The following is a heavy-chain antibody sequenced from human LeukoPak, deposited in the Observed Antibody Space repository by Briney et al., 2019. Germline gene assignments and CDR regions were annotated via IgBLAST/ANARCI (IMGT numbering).Heavy chain of an antibody. J-gene: IGHJ4*02. CDR1: GGSISSYY. V-gene: IGHV4-4*07. CDR2: IYTSGST. D-gene: IGHD3-22*01. CDR3: ARDLYYYDSSGYPVIDH. Sequence: SETLSLTCTVSGGSISSYYWSWIRQPAGKGLEWIGRIYTSGSTNYNPSLKSRVTMSVDTSKNQFSLKLSSVTAADTAVYYCARDLYYYDSSGYPVIDHWGQGTLVTVSS.